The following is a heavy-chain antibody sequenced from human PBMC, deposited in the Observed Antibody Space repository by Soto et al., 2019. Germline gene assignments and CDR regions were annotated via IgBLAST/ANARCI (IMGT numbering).Heavy chain of an antibody. D-gene: IGHD3-3*01. CDR2: INHSGST. J-gene: IGHJ4*02. CDR3: ARCYDFWSGYFPAY. CDR1: GGSFSGYY. V-gene: IGHV4-34*01. Sequence: SETLSLTCAVYGGSFSGYYWSWIRQPPGKGLEWIGEINHSGSTNYNPSLKSRVTISVDTSKNQFSLKLSSVTAADTAVYYCARCYDFWSGYFPAYWGQGTLVPVSS.